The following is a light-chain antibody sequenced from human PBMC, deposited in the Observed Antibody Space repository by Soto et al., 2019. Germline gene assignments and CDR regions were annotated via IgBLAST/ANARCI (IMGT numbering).Light chain of an antibody. Sequence: DIQMTQTPSSLSASVEERVIITCRASQSISNHLNWYQQKPGKAPKLLIFAASSLQSGVPSRFSGSRSGPDFTLTISRLQPEDFATYYCQQSYSSPPTFGQGTKVDIK. CDR3: QQSYSSPPT. V-gene: IGKV1-39*01. J-gene: IGKJ1*01. CDR2: AAS. CDR1: QSISNH.